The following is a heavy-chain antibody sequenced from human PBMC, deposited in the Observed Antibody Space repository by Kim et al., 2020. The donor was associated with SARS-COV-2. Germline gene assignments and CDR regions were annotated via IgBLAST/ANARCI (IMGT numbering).Heavy chain of an antibody. CDR2: ISYDGSNK. CDR3: AKGLVVAATHFDY. D-gene: IGHD2-15*01. V-gene: IGHV3-30*18. Sequence: GGSLRLSCAASGFTFSSYGMHWVRQAPGKGLEWVAVISYDGSNKYYADSVKGRFTISRDNSKNTLYLQMNSLRAEDTAVYYCAKGLVVAATHFDYWGQGTLVTVSS. CDR1: GFTFSSYG. J-gene: IGHJ4*02.